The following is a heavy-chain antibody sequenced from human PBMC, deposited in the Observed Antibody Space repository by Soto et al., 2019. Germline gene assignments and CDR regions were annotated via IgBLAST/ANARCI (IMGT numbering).Heavy chain of an antibody. J-gene: IGHJ4*02. CDR1: GFTFSSYA. CDR3: ARDANIVRRVAMVSYFDY. V-gene: IGHV3-30-3*01. CDR2: ISYDGSNK. Sequence: GGSLRLSCAASGFTFSSYAMHWVRQAPGKGLEWVAVISYDGSNKYYADSVKGRFTISRDNSKNTLYLQMNSLRAEDTAVYYCARDANIVRRVAMVSYFDYWGQGTLVTSPQ. D-gene: IGHD5-18*01.